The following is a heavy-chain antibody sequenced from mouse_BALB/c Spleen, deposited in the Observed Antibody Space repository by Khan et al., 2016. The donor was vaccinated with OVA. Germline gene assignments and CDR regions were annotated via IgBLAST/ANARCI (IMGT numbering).Heavy chain of an antibody. Sequence: LQQSGTELARPGASVNLSCKASGYTFTDFYINWVKQRSGQGLEWIGEISPGSGDTYYNEKFKGKATLTADKSSSTAYMQLSSLTSEASAVYFCARRNYFGYTFAYWGQGTLVTVSA. D-gene: IGHD1-2*01. CDR2: ISPGSGDT. J-gene: IGHJ3*01. V-gene: IGHV1-77*01. CDR1: GYTFTDFY. CDR3: ARRNYFGYTFAY.